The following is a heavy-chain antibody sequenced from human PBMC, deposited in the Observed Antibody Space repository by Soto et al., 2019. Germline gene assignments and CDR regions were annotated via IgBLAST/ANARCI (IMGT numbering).Heavy chain of an antibody. CDR3: ARVNDPNSSGWLAPRYYYGMDV. Sequence: SETLSLTCTVSGGCISSYYWSWIRQPPGKGLEWLGYIYYSGNTNYNPSLKSRVTISVDTSKNQCSLKLSSVTAADTAVYYCARVNDPNSSGWLAPRYYYGMDVWGQGTTVTVSS. CDR2: IYYSGNT. D-gene: IGHD6-19*01. CDR1: GGCISSYY. V-gene: IGHV4-59*01. J-gene: IGHJ6*02.